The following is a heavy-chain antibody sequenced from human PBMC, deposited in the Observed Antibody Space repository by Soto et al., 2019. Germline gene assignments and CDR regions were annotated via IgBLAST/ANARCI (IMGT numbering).Heavy chain of an antibody. CDR3: ARVSVYCSGMDV. CDR2: ISPYSGKT. J-gene: IGHJ6*02. Sequence: QVQLVQSGAEVKKPGASVKVSCKASGYTFINYDMSWVRQAPGQGLEWMGWISPYSGKTNYAQKLQGRVTMTTDTPTSTACMELRSMRSDDTAVYYCARVSVYCSGMDVWGQGTTVTVSS. V-gene: IGHV1-18*01. CDR1: GYTFINYD.